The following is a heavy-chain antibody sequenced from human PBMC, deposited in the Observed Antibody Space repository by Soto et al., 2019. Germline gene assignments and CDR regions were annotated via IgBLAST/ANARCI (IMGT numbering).Heavy chain of an antibody. CDR1: GYTFTTYS. J-gene: IGHJ6*02. D-gene: IGHD2-2*01. CDR2: IHAGNGNT. Sequence: ASVKVSCKASGYTFTTYSMPWVRQAPGQRLEWMGWIHAGNGNTEHSQKFQGRVTITRDTSPSTAYLELGGLRSEDTAVYYCARAACSSTSCYNYYAYGMDVWGQGTAVTVSS. V-gene: IGHV1-3*01. CDR3: ARAACSSTSCYNYYAYGMDV.